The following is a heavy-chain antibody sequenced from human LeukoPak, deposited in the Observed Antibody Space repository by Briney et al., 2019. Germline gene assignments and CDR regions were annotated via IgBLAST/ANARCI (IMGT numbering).Heavy chain of an antibody. CDR1: GGSISSSSYY. Sequence: SETLSLTCTVSGGSISSSSYYWGWIRQPPGKGLEWIGSIYYSGSTYYNPSLKSRVTTSVDTSKNQFSLKLSSVTAADTAVYYCATQAYYYYYMDVWGKGTTVTVSS. V-gene: IGHV4-39*01. CDR3: ATQAYYYYYMDV. J-gene: IGHJ6*03. CDR2: IYYSGST.